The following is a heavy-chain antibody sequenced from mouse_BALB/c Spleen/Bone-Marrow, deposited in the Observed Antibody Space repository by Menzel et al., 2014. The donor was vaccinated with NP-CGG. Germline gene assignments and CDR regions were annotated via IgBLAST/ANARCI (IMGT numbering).Heavy chain of an antibody. CDR2: IDPSDNSS. CDR1: GYTFTNFW. Sequence: VQLQQSGAELVKPRASVKLSCNASGYTFTNFWMHWVKQTPGQGLEWIGEIDPSDNSSNYYQNFKGHATLSVDKSSSTAFMQLTSLTSEDAAVYYCARGVVYYYAMDYWGQGTSVTVSS. J-gene: IGHJ4*01. V-gene: IGHV1-69*02. CDR3: ARGVVYYYAMDY.